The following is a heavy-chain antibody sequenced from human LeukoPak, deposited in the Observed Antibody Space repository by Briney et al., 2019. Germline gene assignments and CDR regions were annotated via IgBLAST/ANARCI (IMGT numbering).Heavy chain of an antibody. J-gene: IGHJ3*02. Sequence: GGSLRLSCTASGFAFSSDRMHWVRQVPGKGLFWISRIDSDGTGTMYADAVEGRFTISRDNAKNTLYLQMNSLRAEDTAVYYCASDAFDIWGQGTMVTVSS. CDR2: IDSDGTGT. CDR1: GFAFSSDR. V-gene: IGHV3-74*03. CDR3: ASDAFDI.